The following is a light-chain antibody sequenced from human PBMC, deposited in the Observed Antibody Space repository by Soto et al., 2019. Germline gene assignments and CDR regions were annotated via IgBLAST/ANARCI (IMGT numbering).Light chain of an antibody. V-gene: IGKV1-6*01. CDR3: LQDYNFPWT. Sequence: AIQMTQSPSSLSASVGDRVTITCRASQDIGNDLGWYQQKPGRAPKLLIFAASSLHNGVPSRFSGSGSGSDFTLTISSLQPEDFATYYCLQDYNFPWTFGQGTEVEVK. J-gene: IGKJ1*01. CDR2: AAS. CDR1: QDIGND.